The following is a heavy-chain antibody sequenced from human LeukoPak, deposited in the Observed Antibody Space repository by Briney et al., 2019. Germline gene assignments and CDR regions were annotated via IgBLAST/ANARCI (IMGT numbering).Heavy chain of an antibody. CDR1: GDSVSSNSAA. CDR2: TYYRSKWYI. V-gene: IGHV6-1*01. Sequence: SQTLSLTCAISGDSVSSNSAAWNWIRQSPSRGLEWLGRTYYRSKWYIDYAVSLQGRITISPDPSKNHFSLQLNSVTPDDTAVYYCAGTGSFFRYWDQGSLVTVSS. J-gene: IGHJ4*02. CDR3: AGTGSFFRY. D-gene: IGHD1-26*01.